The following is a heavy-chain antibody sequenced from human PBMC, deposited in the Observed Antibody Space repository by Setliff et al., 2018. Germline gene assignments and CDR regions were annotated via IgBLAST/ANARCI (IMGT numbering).Heavy chain of an antibody. D-gene: IGHD1-26*01. J-gene: IGHJ6*02. CDR2: INPKTGGT. Sequence: ASVKVSCKTSGYAFTDNYIHRVRQAPGQGLEWMGWINPKTGGTNLAQKFQGRVTMTRDTSISTAYMELSRLRSDDTAVYYCARDLLYSGSYFGYYYGMDVWGQGTTVTVSS. CDR1: GYAFTDNY. V-gene: IGHV1-2*02. CDR3: ARDLLYSGSYFGYYYGMDV.